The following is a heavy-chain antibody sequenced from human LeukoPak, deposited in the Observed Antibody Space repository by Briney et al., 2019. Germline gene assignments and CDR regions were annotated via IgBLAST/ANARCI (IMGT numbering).Heavy chain of an antibody. Sequence: SETLSLTCTVSGYSISSGYYWGWIRQPPGKGLEWIGSIYHSGSTYYNPSLKSRVTISVDTSKNQFSLKLSSVTAADTAVYYCARHPYNWNEPTDNWFDPWGQGTLVTVSS. D-gene: IGHD1-20*01. CDR3: ARHPYNWNEPTDNWFDP. V-gene: IGHV4-38-2*02. J-gene: IGHJ5*02. CDR2: IYHSGST. CDR1: GYSISSGYY.